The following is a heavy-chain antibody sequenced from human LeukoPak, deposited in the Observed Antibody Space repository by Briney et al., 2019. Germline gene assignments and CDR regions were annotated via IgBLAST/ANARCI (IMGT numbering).Heavy chain of an antibody. CDR2: IRPITDGGTT. Sequence: GGSLRLSCSASGFTFSNVRMTWVRQAPRKGLEWVGRIRPITDGGTTDYAAPVRGRLTISRDDSKNTLYLQMNSLKTEDTAVYYCTSRLNYWGQGTLVTVSS. CDR1: GFTFSNVR. J-gene: IGHJ4*02. CDR3: TSRLNY. V-gene: IGHV3-15*01.